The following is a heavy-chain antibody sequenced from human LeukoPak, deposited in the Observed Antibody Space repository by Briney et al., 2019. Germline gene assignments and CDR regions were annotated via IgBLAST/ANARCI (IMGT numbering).Heavy chain of an antibody. CDR2: FDPEDGET. CDR1: GSTLTELS. CDR3: ATVRRATVTTTYDY. D-gene: IGHD4-17*01. Sequence: ASVEVSCHVSGSTLTELSMHWVRQAPGKGLEGMGGFDPEDGETIYAQNLHGRVTMTEDTSTDTAYMELSSLRSEDTDVYYCATVRRATVTTTYDYWGQGTLVTVSS. J-gene: IGHJ4*02. V-gene: IGHV1-24*01.